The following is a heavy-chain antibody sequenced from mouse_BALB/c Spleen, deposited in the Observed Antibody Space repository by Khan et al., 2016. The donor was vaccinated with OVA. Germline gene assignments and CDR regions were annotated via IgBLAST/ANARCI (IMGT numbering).Heavy chain of an antibody. CDR2: LSSCSSTI. D-gene: IGHD2-1*01. CDR1: GFTFSNFG. CDR3: ARTGGNFHWFFDV. J-gene: IGHJ1*01. Sequence: EVELVESGGGLVKPGGSRKLSCAASGFTFSNFGMHWVRQAPKKGLEWVAYLSSCSSTIYYVDTVKGRFTISSYNPTNTLFLQITSRRSEDTAMDYFARTGGNFHWFFDVWGAGTSVTVSS. V-gene: IGHV5-17*02.